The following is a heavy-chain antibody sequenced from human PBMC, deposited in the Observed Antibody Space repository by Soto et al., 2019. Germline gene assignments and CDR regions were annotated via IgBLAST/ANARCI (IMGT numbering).Heavy chain of an antibody. J-gene: IGHJ4*02. CDR3: ARIGQSSSRSGPFDY. Sequence: SGPTLVKPTQTLTLTCTFSGFSLSTSGMCVSWIRQPPGKALEWLALIDWDDDKYYSTSLKTRLTISKDTSKNQVVLTMTNMDPVDTATYYCARIGQSSSRSGPFDYWGQGTLVTVSS. D-gene: IGHD6-6*01. CDR2: IDWDDDK. CDR1: GFSLSTSGMC. V-gene: IGHV2-70*01.